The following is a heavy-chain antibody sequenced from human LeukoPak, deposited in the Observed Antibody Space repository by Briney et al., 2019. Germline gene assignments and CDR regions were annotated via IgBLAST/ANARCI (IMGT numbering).Heavy chain of an antibody. CDR1: GYTFTSYY. CDR2: INPSGGST. J-gene: IGHJ5*02. D-gene: IGHD1-26*01. V-gene: IGHV1-46*01. CDR3: ARALYSGSYYHWFDP. Sequence: ASVKVSCKASGYTFTSYYMHLVRQAPGQGLEWMGIINPSGGSTSYAQKFQGRVTMTRDTSTSTVYMELSSLRSEDTAVYYCARALYSGSYYHWFDPWGQGTLVTVSS.